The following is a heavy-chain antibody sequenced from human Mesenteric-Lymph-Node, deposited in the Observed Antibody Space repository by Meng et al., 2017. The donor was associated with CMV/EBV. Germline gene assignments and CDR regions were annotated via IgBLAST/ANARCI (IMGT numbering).Heavy chain of an antibody. CDR3: AKSSHDFWTGYSSPFDF. CDR1: GYTFTSYG. D-gene: IGHD3/OR15-3a*01. J-gene: IGHJ4*02. CDR2: VNPKNGGF. V-gene: IGHV1-18*01. Sequence: ASVKVSCKASGYTFTSYGISWVRRAPGQGLEWMGWVNPKNGGFNYARKFLGRVTLTRDTSTSTAYMELSRLTSDDTAVYFCAKSSHDFWTGYSSPFDFWGQGTVVTVSS.